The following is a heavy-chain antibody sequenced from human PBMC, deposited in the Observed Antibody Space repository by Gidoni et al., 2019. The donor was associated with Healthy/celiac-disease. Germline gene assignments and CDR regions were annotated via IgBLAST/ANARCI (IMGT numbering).Heavy chain of an antibody. V-gene: IGHV3-21*01. CDR2: ISSSSSYI. Sequence: EVQLVESGGGLVKPGGSLRLSCAAAGLTFSSYSMNWVRQAPGKGLEWVSSISSSSSYIYYADSVKGRFTISRDNAKNSLYLQMNSLRAEDTAVYYCASDQVGVQLWFYDAFDIWGQGTMVTVSS. CDR1: GLTFSSYS. J-gene: IGHJ3*02. CDR3: ASDQVGVQLWFYDAFDI. D-gene: IGHD5-18*01.